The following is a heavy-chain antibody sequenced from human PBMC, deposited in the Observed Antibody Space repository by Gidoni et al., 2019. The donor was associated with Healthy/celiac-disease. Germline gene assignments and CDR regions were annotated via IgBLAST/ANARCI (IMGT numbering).Heavy chain of an antibody. CDR3: ASYDILTASADYYYGMDV. Sequence: EVPLVESGGGLVKPGGSLRLSCAASGFPFSRYSMNWVRQAPGKGLEWVSSISSSSSYIYYADSVKGRFTISRDNAKNSLYLQMNSLRAEDTAVYYCASYDILTASADYYYGMDVWGQGTTVTVSS. V-gene: IGHV3-21*01. J-gene: IGHJ6*02. CDR1: GFPFSRYS. CDR2: ISSSSSYI. D-gene: IGHD3-9*01.